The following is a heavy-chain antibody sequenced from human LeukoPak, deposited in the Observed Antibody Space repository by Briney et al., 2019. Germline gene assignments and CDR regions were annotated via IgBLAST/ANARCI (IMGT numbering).Heavy chain of an antibody. Sequence: SETLSLTCTVSGDSISNYYWSWIRQSPGKGLEWIGYIYYSGSTNYNPSLKSRVTISVDTSKNQFSLKLSSVTAADTAVYYCARETCSGGSCFQFNFWGQGTLVTVSS. D-gene: IGHD2-15*01. J-gene: IGHJ4*02. CDR2: IYYSGST. CDR3: ARETCSGGSCFQFNF. V-gene: IGHV4-59*01. CDR1: GDSISNYY.